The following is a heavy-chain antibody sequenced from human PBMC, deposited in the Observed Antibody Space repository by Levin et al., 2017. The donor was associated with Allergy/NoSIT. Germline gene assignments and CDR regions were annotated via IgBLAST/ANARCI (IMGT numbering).Heavy chain of an antibody. CDR3: ARQKANFDISAGYRYMDV. V-gene: IGHV5-51*01. CDR2: IYPGDSDA. Sequence: GESLKISCKASGYSFTSSWIGWVRQKPGKGLEWMGIIYPGDSDAKYNPSFQGQVTMSVDRSISTAYLHWSSLKASDTAMYFCARQKANFDISAGYRYMDVWGKGTTVTVSS. J-gene: IGHJ6*03. D-gene: IGHD3-9*01. CDR1: GYSFTSSW.